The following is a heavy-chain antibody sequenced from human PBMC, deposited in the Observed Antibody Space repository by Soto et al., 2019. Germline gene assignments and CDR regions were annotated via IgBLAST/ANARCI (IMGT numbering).Heavy chain of an antibody. CDR3: ESAGVGNIYRPWSLVDY. CDR2: ISYDGGNK. CDR1: GFTFSSYA. J-gene: IGHJ4*02. Sequence: QVQLVASGGGVVQPGRSLRLSCAASGFTFSSYAMHWVRQAPGKGLEWVAVISYDGGNKYYADSVKGRFTISRDNSKNTLYIKQHRQRAADTAVYYGESAGVGNIYRPWSLVDYWGQGTLVTVS. D-gene: IGHD2-8*01. V-gene: IGHV3-30-3*01.